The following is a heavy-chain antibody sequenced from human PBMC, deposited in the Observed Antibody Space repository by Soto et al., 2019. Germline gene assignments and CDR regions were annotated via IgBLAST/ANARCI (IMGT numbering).Heavy chain of an antibody. D-gene: IGHD2-2*01. CDR3: AKDQSPYQLLSPNWFDP. J-gene: IGHJ5*02. V-gene: IGHV3-23*01. Sequence: GGSLRLSCAASGFTFSKYWMHWVRQAPGKGLEWVSSISGSDDSTYYAESVKGRFTISRDNSKNTMYLQMNSLRAEDTAVYYCAKDQSPYQLLSPNWFDPWGQGTLVTVSS. CDR2: ISGSDDST. CDR1: GFTFSKYW.